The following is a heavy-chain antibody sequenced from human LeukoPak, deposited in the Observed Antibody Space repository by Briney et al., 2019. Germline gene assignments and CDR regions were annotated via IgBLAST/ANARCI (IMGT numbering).Heavy chain of an antibody. V-gene: IGHV3-30*02. CDR1: GFTFSSYG. Sequence: GALRLSCAASGFTFSSYGMHWVRQAPGKGLEWVAFIRYDGNNKYYADSVKGRFTISRDNSKNTVYLQMNSLRAEDTAVYYCAKDPTHFRVWDDYDNTRLNYWGQGTLVTVSS. CDR3: AKDPTHFRVWDDYDNTRLNY. D-gene: IGHD3-22*01. CDR2: IRYDGNNK. J-gene: IGHJ4*02.